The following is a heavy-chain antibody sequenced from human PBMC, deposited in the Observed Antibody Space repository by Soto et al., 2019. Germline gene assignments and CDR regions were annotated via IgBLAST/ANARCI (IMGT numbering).Heavy chain of an antibody. J-gene: IGHJ6*02. CDR3: ATLYYYDSSGYPYGMDV. D-gene: IGHD3-22*01. Sequence: QVQLQESGPGLVKPSQTLSLTCTVSGGSISSGGYYWSWIRQHPGKVLEWIGYIYYSGSTYYNPSLKSRVTISVDTSKNQFSLKLSSVTAADTAVYYCATLYYYDSSGYPYGMDVWGQGTTVTVSS. V-gene: IGHV4-31*03. CDR2: IYYSGST. CDR1: GGSISSGGYY.